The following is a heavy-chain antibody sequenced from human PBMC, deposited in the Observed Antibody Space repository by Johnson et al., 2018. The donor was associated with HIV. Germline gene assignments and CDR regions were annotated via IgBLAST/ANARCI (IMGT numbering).Heavy chain of an antibody. CDR2: IKSKTDGGTT. J-gene: IGHJ3*02. V-gene: IGHV3-15*01. CDR1: GFTFNNAW. CDR3: TTDQVGRNYGGKYHI. D-gene: IGHD1-7*01. Sequence: VQLVESGGGWVKPGGSLRLSCAASGFTFNNAWMSWVRQAPGKGLEWVGRIKSKTDGGTTDYAAPVKGRFTISRDDSKNTLYLQMNNLKTEDTAVYYCTTDQVGRNYGGKYHIWGQGTMVTVSS.